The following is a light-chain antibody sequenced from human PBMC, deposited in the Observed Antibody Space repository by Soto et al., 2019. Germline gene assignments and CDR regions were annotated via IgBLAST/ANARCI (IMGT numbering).Light chain of an antibody. J-gene: IGLJ1*01. CDR1: SSDVGGYNY. V-gene: IGLV2-14*01. Sequence: QSVRPQPASVSGSPGQSMTISCTGTSSDVGGYNYFSWYQQHPGKAPKLMIYEVSNRPSGVSNRFSGSKSGNKASLTISGLQAEDEADYYCSSYKSSSTLYVFGTGTKVTVL. CDR2: EVS. CDR3: SSYKSSSTLYV.